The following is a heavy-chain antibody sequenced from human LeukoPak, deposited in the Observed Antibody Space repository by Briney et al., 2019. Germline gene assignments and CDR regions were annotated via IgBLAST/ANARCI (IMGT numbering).Heavy chain of an antibody. CDR1: GYSISSGFY. CDR2: IYHSGST. J-gene: IGHJ4*02. Sequence: SETLSLTCTVSGYSISSGFYWGWIRQPPGKGLEWIGSIYHSGSTYYNPSLKSRVTISVDTSKNQFSLKLSSVTAADTAVYYCARDSGGLGYWGQGTLVTVSS. CDR3: ARDSGGLGY. D-gene: IGHD3-10*01. V-gene: IGHV4-38-2*02.